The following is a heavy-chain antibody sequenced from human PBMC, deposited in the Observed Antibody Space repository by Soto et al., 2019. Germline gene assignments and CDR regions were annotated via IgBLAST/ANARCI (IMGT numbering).Heavy chain of an antibody. V-gene: IGHV3-23*01. CDR1: GFSFSSYA. D-gene: IGHD1-1*01. CDR3: AKDQPEKGERGNY. CDR2: ITSGGRP. Sequence: EVQLLESGGALVQPGGSLRLSCAASGFSFSSYAMSWVRQTPGKRLEWVSGITSGGRPYYADSVRGRFTISRDNSKNTLYLQMNSLRAEDTAVYYCAKDQPEKGERGNYLGQGTLVTVSS. J-gene: IGHJ4*02.